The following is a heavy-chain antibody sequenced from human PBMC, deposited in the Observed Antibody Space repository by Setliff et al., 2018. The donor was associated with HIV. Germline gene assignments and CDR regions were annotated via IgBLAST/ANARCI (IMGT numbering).Heavy chain of an antibody. D-gene: IGHD1-20*01. V-gene: IGHV1-18*01. CDR1: GYTFTNYG. CDR3: ARDGYKWNDNALEI. CDR2: ISAYNGNT. Sequence: ASVKVSCKASGYTFTNYGISWVRQAPGQGLEWMGWISAYNGNTNYAQKLQGRVTMTTDTSTSTAYMELRSLRSDDTAVYYCARDGYKWNDNALEIWGLGTMVTVS. J-gene: IGHJ3*02.